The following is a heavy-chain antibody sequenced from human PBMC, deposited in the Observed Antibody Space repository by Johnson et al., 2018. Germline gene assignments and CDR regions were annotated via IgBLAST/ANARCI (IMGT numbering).Heavy chain of an antibody. CDR2: ISRGRDHI. D-gene: IGHD2-21*01. Sequence: VQLLESGGGLVKPGGSLRLSCVASGFIFSTYTLNWVRQAPGKGLEWVSSISRGRDHIPFADPVKGRFTISRDHAKNSLYLQMNSLRAEDKAIYYCARDKLWSAGHVGDAFDIWGQGTMVTVS. V-gene: IGHV3-21*01. CDR3: ARDKLWSAGHVGDAFDI. CDR1: GFIFSTYT. J-gene: IGHJ3*02.